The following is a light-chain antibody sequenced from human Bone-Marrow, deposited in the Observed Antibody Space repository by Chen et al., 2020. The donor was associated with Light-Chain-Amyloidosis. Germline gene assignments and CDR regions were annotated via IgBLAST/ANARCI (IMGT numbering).Light chain of an antibody. CDR1: DLPTKY. Sequence: SYELTQPPSVSVSPGQTARTTCAGVDLPTKYAYCYQQKPGQAPVLVIHRDTEGPSGVSERFSGSSSGTTATLTISGVQAEDEADYHCQSADSSGTYEVIFGGGTKLTVL. CDR2: RDT. V-gene: IGLV3-25*03. J-gene: IGLJ2*01. CDR3: QSADSSGTYEVI.